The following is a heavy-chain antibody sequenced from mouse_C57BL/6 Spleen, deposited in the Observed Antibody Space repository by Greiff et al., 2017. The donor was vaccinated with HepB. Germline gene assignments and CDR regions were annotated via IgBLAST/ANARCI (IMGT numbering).Heavy chain of an antibody. CDR1: GFTFSSYA. CDR3: ARGESSWFAY. Sequence: EVMLVESGGGLVKPGGSLKLSCAASGFTFSSYAMSWVRQTPEKRLEWVATISDGGSYTYYPDNVKGRFTISRDNAKNNLYLQMSHLKSEDTAMYYCARGESSWFAYWGQGTLVTVSA. V-gene: IGHV5-4*03. CDR2: ISDGGSYT. J-gene: IGHJ3*01.